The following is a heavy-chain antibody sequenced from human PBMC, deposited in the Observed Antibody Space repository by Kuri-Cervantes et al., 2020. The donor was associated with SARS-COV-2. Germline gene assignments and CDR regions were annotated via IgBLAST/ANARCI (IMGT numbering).Heavy chain of an antibody. J-gene: IGHJ5*02. CDR1: GGSISSSSYY. V-gene: IGHV4-39*01. CDR3: ARHDYDFWSGSIGWFDP. Sequence: SETLSLTCTVSGGSISSSSYYWGWIRQPPGKGLEWIGSIYYSGSTYYNPSLKSRVTISVDTSKNQFSLKLGSVTAADTAVYYCARHDYDFWSGSIGWFDPWGQGTRVTVSS. D-gene: IGHD3-3*01. CDR2: IYYSGST.